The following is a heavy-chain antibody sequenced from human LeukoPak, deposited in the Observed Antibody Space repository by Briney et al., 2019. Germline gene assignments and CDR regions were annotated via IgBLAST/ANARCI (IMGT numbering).Heavy chain of an antibody. CDR1: EFTFINYA. Sequence: GRSLRLSCAASEFTFINYAMHWVRQAPGKGLEWVAVISSDGSNKYYADSVKGRFTISRDNSKNTLYLQMNSLRPEDTAVYYCARDFLGSCSGGSCQRSYYFDYWGQGTLVTVSS. V-gene: IGHV3-30-3*01. D-gene: IGHD2-15*01. CDR2: ISSDGSNK. CDR3: ARDFLGSCSGGSCQRSYYFDY. J-gene: IGHJ4*02.